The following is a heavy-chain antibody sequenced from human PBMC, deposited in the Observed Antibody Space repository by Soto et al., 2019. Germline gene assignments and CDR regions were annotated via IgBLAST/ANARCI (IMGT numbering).Heavy chain of an antibody. CDR2: INHSGST. J-gene: IGHJ6*02. CDR1: GGSFSGYY. CDR3: ARFSAPWYGMDV. D-gene: IGHD6-25*01. V-gene: IGHV4-34*01. Sequence: SETLSLTCAVYGGSFSGYYWSWIRQPPGKWLEWIGEINHSGSTNYNPSLKSRVTISVDTSKNQFSLKLSSVTAADTAVYYCARFSAPWYGMDVWGQGTTVTVS.